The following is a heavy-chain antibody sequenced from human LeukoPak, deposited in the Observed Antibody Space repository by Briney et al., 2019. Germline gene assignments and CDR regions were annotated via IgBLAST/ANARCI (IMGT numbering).Heavy chain of an antibody. CDR3: ARRRYSGSYGYYYYYMDV. J-gene: IGHJ6*03. CDR1: GGSISSSGCY. D-gene: IGHD1-26*01. V-gene: IGHV4-39*01. CDR2: IYYSGST. Sequence: SETLSLTCTVSGGSISSSGCYWGWIRQPPGKGLEWIGSIYYSGSTYYNPSLKSRVTISVDTSKNQFSLKLSSVTAADTAVYYCARRRYSGSYGYYYYYMDVWGKGTTVTVSS.